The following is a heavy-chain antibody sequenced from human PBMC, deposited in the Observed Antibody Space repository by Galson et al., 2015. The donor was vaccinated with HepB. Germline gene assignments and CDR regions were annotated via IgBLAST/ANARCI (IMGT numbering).Heavy chain of an antibody. Sequence: SVKVSCKVSGYALTELLIHWVRQAPGKGLEWMGGFEPEEGENVYAPKFQGRVTMTEDRSTETAYMELTSLKSEDTAMYFCVTDRSYDYGDYQHESFEHWGQGTLVTVSS. CDR3: VTDRSYDYGDYQHESFEH. D-gene: IGHD4-17*01. J-gene: IGHJ4*02. CDR2: FEPEEGEN. CDR1: GYALTELL. V-gene: IGHV1-24*01.